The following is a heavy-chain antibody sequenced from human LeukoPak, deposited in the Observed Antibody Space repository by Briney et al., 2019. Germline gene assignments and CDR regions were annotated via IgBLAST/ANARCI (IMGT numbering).Heavy chain of an antibody. D-gene: IGHD4-23*01. CDR3: AKKAEAFGGSVSQH. CDR1: GFTFSNYA. CDR2: ISANGRGA. V-gene: IGHV3-23*01. J-gene: IGHJ1*01. Sequence: GGSLRLSCVASGFTFSNYAMSWVRQAPGKGLEWVSAISANGRGAYYTDSVNRRFITSRDNFKNTLYLQMTSVRVDDMAVYYCAKKAEAFGGSVSQHWGQGTLVTVSS.